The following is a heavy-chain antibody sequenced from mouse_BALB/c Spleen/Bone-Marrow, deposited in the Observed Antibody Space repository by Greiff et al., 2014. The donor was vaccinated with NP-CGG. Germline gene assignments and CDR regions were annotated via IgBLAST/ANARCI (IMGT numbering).Heavy chain of an antibody. Sequence: VQLQESGPELEKPGASVKISCKASGYSFTGYNMNWVKQSNGKSLEWIGNIDPYYGGTGYNQKFKGKAALTVDKSSSTAYMQLKSLTSEDSAVYYCARSEVRREGYYAMDYWGQGTSVTVSS. D-gene: IGHD2-14*01. CDR2: IDPYYGGT. J-gene: IGHJ4*01. V-gene: IGHV1-39*01. CDR1: GYSFTGYN. CDR3: ARSEVRREGYYAMDY.